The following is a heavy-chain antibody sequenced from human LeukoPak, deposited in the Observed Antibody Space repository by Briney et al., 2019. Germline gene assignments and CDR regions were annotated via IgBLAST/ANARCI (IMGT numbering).Heavy chain of an antibody. J-gene: IGHJ5*02. CDR2: VYHSGST. D-gene: IGHD3-22*01. Sequence: PSETLSLTCAVSGYSISSGYYWGWIRPPPGKGLEWIASVYHSGSTYYNPSLKSRVTISVDTSKNQFSLKLSSVTAADTAVYYCARHGNYYDTSQSDPWGQGTLVTVSS. V-gene: IGHV4-38-2*01. CDR3: ARHGNYYDTSQSDP. CDR1: GYSISSGYY.